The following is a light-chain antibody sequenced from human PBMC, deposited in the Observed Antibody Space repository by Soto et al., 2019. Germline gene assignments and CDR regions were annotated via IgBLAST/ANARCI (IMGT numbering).Light chain of an antibody. J-gene: IGLJ3*02. Sequence: QSALTQPASVSGSPGQSITISCTGTSSDIGSYNLVSWCQQHPGKAPKVIIYEGNERPSGVSNRFSGSKSGNTASLTISGLQAEDEADYCCCSYAGSMTWVFGGGTKLTVL. CDR1: SSDIGSYNL. CDR3: CSYAGSMTWV. V-gene: IGLV2-23*01. CDR2: EGN.